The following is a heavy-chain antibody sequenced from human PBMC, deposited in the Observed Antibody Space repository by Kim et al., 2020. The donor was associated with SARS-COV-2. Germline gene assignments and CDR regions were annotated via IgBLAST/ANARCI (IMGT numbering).Heavy chain of an antibody. CDR1: GGTFSSYA. Sequence: SVKVSCKASGGTFSSYAISWVRQAPGQGLEWMGGIIPIFGTANYAQKFQGRVTITADESTSTAYMELSSLRSEDTAVYYCASGSGYDFWSGYRFDYWGQGTLVTVSS. CDR3: ASGSGYDFWSGYRFDY. J-gene: IGHJ4*02. CDR2: IIPIFGTA. D-gene: IGHD3-3*01. V-gene: IGHV1-69*13.